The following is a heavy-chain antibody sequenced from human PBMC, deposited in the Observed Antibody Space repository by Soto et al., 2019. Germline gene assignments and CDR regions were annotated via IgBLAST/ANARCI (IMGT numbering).Heavy chain of an antibody. J-gene: IGHJ6*02. V-gene: IGHV6-1*01. CDR2: TYYRSKLYN. CDR1: GDRVSSNSAA. D-gene: IGHD1-7*01. Sequence: PSQTLSLTCAISGDRVSSNSAALNWISQSPSRGLEWLGRTYYRSKLYNDYAVSVKSRITINPDTSKNQFSLQLNSVTPEDTAVYYCASSRNSHYYYGMDVCGQGTTVTVSS. CDR3: ASSRNSHYYYGMDV.